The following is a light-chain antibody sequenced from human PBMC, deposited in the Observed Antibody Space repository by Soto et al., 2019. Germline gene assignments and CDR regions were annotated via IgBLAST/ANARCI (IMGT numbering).Light chain of an antibody. CDR1: SSDIGTYDH. CDR2: SVS. V-gene: IGLV2-14*01. Sequence: QSVLTQPASVSGSPGQSFTISCSGTSSDIGTYDHVAWFQQFPGKTPKLMIYSVSNRPSGVSYRFSGSKSGNTASLTISGLQAEDEADYYCISYTVSRSYVFGTGTKVTVL. CDR3: ISYTVSRSYV. J-gene: IGLJ1*01.